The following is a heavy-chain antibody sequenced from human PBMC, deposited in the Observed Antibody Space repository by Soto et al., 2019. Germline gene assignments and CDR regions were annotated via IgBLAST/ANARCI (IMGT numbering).Heavy chain of an antibody. D-gene: IGHD1-26*01. CDR1: GFTFSTHG. Sequence: EVQLVESGGGLAQTGGSLRLSCTADGFTFSTHGINWVRQAPGKGLEWVSYISGSSRVIYHADSVKGRFTISRDNAENSLYLQMNSLRDEDTAVYYCARSIEAARDGMDVWGQGTTVTVSS. CDR2: ISGSSRVI. V-gene: IGHV3-48*02. J-gene: IGHJ6*02. CDR3: ARSIEAARDGMDV.